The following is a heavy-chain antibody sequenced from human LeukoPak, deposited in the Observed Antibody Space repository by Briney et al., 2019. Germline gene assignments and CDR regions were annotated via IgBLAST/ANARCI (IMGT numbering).Heavy chain of an antibody. D-gene: IGHD6-13*01. CDR3: ATTAAGNKEYYYYYGMGV. CDR2: INPNSGGT. CDR1: GYTFTGYY. J-gene: IGHJ6*02. Sequence: ASVKVSCKASGYTFTGYYMHWVRQAPGQGLEWMGWINPNSGGTNYAQKFQGRVTMTRDTSISTAYMELSRLRSDDTAVYYCATTAAGNKEYYYYYGMGVWGQGTTVTVSS. V-gene: IGHV1-2*02.